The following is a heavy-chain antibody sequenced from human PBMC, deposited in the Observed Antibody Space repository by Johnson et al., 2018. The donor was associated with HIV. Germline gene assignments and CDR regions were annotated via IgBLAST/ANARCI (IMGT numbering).Heavy chain of an antibody. J-gene: IGHJ3*02. CDR3: ARLYDSSGYGAFDI. D-gene: IGHD3-22*01. CDR1: GFTFSSYA. CDR2: ISYDGSNK. V-gene: IGHV3-30*04. Sequence: QVQLVESGGGVVQPGRSLRLSCAASGFTFSSYAMHWVRQAPGKGLEWVAVISYDGSNKYYADSVKGRFTISRDNSKNTLYLQMNSLRAEDTAVYYCARLYDSSGYGAFDIWGQGTMVTVSS.